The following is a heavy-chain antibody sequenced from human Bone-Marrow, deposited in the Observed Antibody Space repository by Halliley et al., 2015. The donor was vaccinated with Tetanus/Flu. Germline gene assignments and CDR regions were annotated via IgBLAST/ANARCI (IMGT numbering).Heavy chain of an antibody. CDR2: TYPGDSDT. Sequence: LEWLGNTYPGDSDTRYSPSSQGPVTMSVDKFTSTAYLQWSSLRPSDSAMYYCARQEGAFDIWGQGTMVSVSS. J-gene: IGHJ3*02. V-gene: IGHV5-51*01. CDR3: ARQEGAFDI.